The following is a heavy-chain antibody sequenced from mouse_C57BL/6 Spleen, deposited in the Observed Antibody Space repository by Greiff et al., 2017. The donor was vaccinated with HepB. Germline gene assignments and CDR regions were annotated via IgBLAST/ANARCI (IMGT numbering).Heavy chain of an antibody. V-gene: IGHV5-16*01. CDR1: GFTFSDYY. CDR2: INYDGSST. D-gene: IGHD1-1*01. Sequence: EVHLVESEGGLVQPGSSMKLSCTASGFTFSDYYMAWVRQVPEKGLEWVANINYDGSSTYYLDSLKSRFIISRDNAKNILYLQMSSLKSEDTATYYCARDAPDYYGSSYGYWYFDVWGTGTTVTVSS. CDR3: ARDAPDYYGSSYGYWYFDV. J-gene: IGHJ1*03.